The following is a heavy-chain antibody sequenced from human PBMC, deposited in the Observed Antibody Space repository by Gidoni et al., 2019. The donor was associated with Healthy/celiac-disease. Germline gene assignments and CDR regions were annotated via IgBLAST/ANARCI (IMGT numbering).Heavy chain of an antibody. D-gene: IGHD3-10*01. CDR3: ARNLWFGEV. CDR1: GFTFSSSG. CDR2: ISYDGSNK. J-gene: IGHJ4*02. V-gene: IGHV3-30*03. Sequence: QVQLVESGVGVVQPGRSLRLSLAASGFTFSSSGMHWVRQAPGTGLEWVEVISYDGSNKYYADAVKGLFTISRDNSKNTLYLQMNSLRAEDTAVYYCARNLWFGEVWGQGTLVTVSS.